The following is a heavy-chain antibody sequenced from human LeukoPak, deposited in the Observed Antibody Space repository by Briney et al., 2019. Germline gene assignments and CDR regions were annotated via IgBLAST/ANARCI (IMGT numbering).Heavy chain of an antibody. D-gene: IGHD3-9*01. V-gene: IGHV3-21*01. J-gene: IGHJ6*04. CDR2: ISSSSSYI. CDR1: GFTFSSYS. CDR3: ASAERGYFVMDV. Sequence: PGGSLRLSCAASGFTFSSYSMNWVRQAPGKGLEWVSSISSSSSYIYYADSVKGRFTISRDNAKNSLYLQMNSLRAEDTAVYYCASAERGYFVMDVRGKGTTVTVSS.